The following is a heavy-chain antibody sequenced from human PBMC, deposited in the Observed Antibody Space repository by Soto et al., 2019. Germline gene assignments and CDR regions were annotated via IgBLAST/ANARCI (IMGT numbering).Heavy chain of an antibody. Sequence: GGSLRLSCAASGFTVSNEWLSWVRRAPGKGRDWVGRINSRDDGGATNYATTVKGRFIISRDDSKNTLYLQLNYLKPEDTAVYYCTTYMVAAAAYYDHWGQGTLVTVSS. CDR1: GFTVSNEW. CDR2: INSRDDGGAT. D-gene: IGHD6-25*01. V-gene: IGHV3-15*01. J-gene: IGHJ5*02. CDR3: TTYMVAAAAYYDH.